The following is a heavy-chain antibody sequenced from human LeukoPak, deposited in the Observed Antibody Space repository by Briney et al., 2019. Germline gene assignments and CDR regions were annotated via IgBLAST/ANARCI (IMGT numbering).Heavy chain of an antibody. V-gene: IGHV3-48*01. Sequence: GGSLRLSCAASGFTFSSYSMNWVRQAPGKGLEWVSYISSSSSTIYYADSVKGRFTISRDNAKNSLYLQMNSLRAEDTAVYYCARDLRGYSYGRSPFDYWGQGTLDTVSS. D-gene: IGHD5-18*01. CDR2: ISSSSSTI. J-gene: IGHJ4*02. CDR3: ARDLRGYSYGRSPFDY. CDR1: GFTFSSYS.